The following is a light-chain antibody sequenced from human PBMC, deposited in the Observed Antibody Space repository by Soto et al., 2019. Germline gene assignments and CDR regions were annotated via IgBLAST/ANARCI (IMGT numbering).Light chain of an antibody. CDR2: GAS. CDR3: QQGYSTPLT. CDR1: QSISRH. V-gene: IGKV1-39*01. J-gene: IGKJ4*01. Sequence: DIQMTQSPSSLSASVGDRVTITCRASQSISRHLNWYQQKPGKDPKLLIYGASNLQSGVPSRISGSGSGTDFTLTISSLQPEDFATYSCQQGYSTPLTFGGGNKVEFK.